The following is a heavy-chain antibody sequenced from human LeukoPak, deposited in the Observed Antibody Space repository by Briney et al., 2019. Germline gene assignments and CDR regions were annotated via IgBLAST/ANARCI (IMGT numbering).Heavy chain of an antibody. CDR2: IYTGGIT. CDR1: GFIVSSTY. Sequence: PGGSLRLSCAASGFIVSSTYMSWVRQAPGKGLEWVSVIYTGGITYYADSVKGRFTISRDDSKNTVYLEMNSLRAEDTAVYYCARFALRNYFDYWGRGTLVTVSS. D-gene: IGHD3-3*02. V-gene: IGHV3-66*02. J-gene: IGHJ4*02. CDR3: ARFALRNYFDY.